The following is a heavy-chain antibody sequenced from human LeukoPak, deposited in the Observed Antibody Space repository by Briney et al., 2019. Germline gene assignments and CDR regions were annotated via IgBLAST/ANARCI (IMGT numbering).Heavy chain of an antibody. D-gene: IGHD3-10*01. CDR2: IIPIFGTA. CDR3: ANSVDMGSGPIGWFDP. CDR1: GGTFSRYA. Sequence: SVKVSSKASGGTFSRYAISWVRQAPGQGLEWMGGIIPIFGTANYAQKFQGRVTFTADKSTSTAYMEMSSLRSEDTAVYYCANSVDMGSGPIGWFDPWGQGTLVTVSS. J-gene: IGHJ5*02. V-gene: IGHV1-69*06.